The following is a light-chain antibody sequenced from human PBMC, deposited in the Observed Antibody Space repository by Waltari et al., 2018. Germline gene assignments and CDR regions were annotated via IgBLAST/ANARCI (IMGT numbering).Light chain of an antibody. CDR3: SSYTSVNTR. J-gene: IGLJ2*01. CDR1: SSDVEGFNF. Sequence: QSALTQPASMSGSPGQSITISCTGTSSDVEGFNFVSWYQQYPGKAPKLIIYDVANRPSGVSHRFSGSRSDNTASLTISGLRAEDEADYYCSSYTSVNTRFGGGTKLTVL. CDR2: DVA. V-gene: IGLV2-14*03.